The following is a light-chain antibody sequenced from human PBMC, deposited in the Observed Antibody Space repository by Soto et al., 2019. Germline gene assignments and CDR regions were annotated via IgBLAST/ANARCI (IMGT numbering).Light chain of an antibody. J-gene: IGKJ1*01. CDR3: QQYGSSYPWT. CDR2: GAS. V-gene: IGKV3-20*01. CDR1: QSVSSNY. Sequence: IVLTQSPGTLSLSPGERATLSCRASQSVSSNYLAWYQQKPGKAPRLLIYGASSRATGIPDRFSGSGSGTDFTLTIRRLEPEDFAVYYCQQYGSSYPWTFGQGTKVDIK.